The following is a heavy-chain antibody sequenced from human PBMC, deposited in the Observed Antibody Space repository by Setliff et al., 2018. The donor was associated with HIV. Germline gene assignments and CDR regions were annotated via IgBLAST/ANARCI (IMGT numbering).Heavy chain of an antibody. CDR1: GFTFSSYW. V-gene: IGHV3-74*01. CDR2: MNTDGSST. CDR3: AKRRVCNTSCYIVDYMDV. Sequence: PGGSLRLSCAASGFTFSSYWMHWVRQAPGKGLVWVFGMNTDGSSTRYADSVKGRFTISRDNSKNTLYLQMNSLRAEDTAIYYCAKRRVCNTSCYIVDYMDVWGKGTTVTVSS. D-gene: IGHD2-21*01. J-gene: IGHJ6*03.